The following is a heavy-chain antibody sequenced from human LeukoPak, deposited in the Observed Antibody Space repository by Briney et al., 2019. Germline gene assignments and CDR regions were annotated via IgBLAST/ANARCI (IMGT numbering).Heavy chain of an antibody. CDR1: GFTFSSYG. D-gene: IGHD3-10*01. CDR3: ARAGQLWFGESWMDV. V-gene: IGHV3-23*01. CDR2: LTGNGANT. J-gene: IGHJ6*02. Sequence: PGGSLRLSCAASGFTFSSYGMSWVRQAPGRGLEWVSALTGNGANTFYAVSVKGRFTISRDNSKNTMYLQMNSLRAEHTALYYCARAGQLWFGESWMDVWGRGTTVTVSS.